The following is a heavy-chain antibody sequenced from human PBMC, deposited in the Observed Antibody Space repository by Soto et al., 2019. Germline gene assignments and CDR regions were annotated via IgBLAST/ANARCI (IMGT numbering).Heavy chain of an antibody. Sequence: ASVKVSCKASGYTFSSYAMHWVRQAPGQRPEWMGWINTGNGNTKYSETFQGRATITRDTSASTAYMELSSLGSDDTAVYYCASAGHDCSTAYSYMSHCWGRRTQVAFSS. CDR1: GYTFSSYA. CDR2: INTGNGNT. CDR3: ASAGHDCSTAYSYMSHC. D-gene: IGHD2-2*01. J-gene: IGHJ4*02. V-gene: IGHV1-3*04.